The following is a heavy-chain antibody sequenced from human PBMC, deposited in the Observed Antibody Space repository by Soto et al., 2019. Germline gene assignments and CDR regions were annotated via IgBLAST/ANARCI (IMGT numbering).Heavy chain of an antibody. Sequence: SETLSLTCAVYGGSFSGYYWSWIRQPPGKGLEWIGEINHSGSTNYNPSLKSRVTISVDTSKNQFSLKLSSVTAADTAVYYCARGIQYSSSWYLIRVYFDYWGQGTLVTVSS. CDR2: INHSGST. V-gene: IGHV4-34*01. CDR3: ARGIQYSSSWYLIRVYFDY. J-gene: IGHJ4*02. D-gene: IGHD6-13*01. CDR1: GGSFSGYY.